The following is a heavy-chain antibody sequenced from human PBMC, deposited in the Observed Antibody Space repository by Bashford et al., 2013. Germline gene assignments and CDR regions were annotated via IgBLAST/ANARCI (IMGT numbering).Heavy chain of an antibody. CDR2: IRSKANSYAT. CDR1: GFTFRVSA. V-gene: IGHV3-73*01. CDR3: THPKVGVPDAFDI. D-gene: IGHD1-26*01. J-gene: IGHJ3*02. Sequence: GGSLRLSCAASGFTFRVSAMHWVRQASGKGLEWVGRIRSKANSYATAYSASVKGRFAISRDDSKNTAYLQMNSLKTEDTAVYYCTHPKVGVPDAFDIWGQGTMVTVSS.